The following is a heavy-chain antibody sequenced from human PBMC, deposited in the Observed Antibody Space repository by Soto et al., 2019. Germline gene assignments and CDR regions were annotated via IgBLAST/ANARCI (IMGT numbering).Heavy chain of an antibody. CDR1: GFPFSSYG. V-gene: IGHV3-30*03. CDR2: ISYDGSNK. D-gene: IGHD3-22*01. Sequence: GGSLRLSCAVSGFPFSSYGMHWVRQAPGKGLEWVAVISYDGSNKYYADSVKGRFTISRDNAKNSLYLQMNSLRAEDTAVYYCARDQLYYNDISGRPLNAFDVWGQGTMVTVSS. J-gene: IGHJ3*01. CDR3: ARDQLYYNDISGRPLNAFDV.